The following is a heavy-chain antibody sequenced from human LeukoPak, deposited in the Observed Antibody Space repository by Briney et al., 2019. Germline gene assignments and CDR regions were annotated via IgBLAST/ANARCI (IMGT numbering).Heavy chain of an antibody. CDR1: EFTFSSYS. J-gene: IGHJ5*01. D-gene: IGHD4-17*01. CDR3: AKIDTFDYDTSGRHWLDS. Sequence: GGSLRLSCAASEFTFSSYSMNWVRQAQGKGLEWVSSISSSSSYIYYADSVKGRFTISRDNAKNSLYLQMNGLRTEDTAVYYCAKIDTFDYDTSGRHWLDSWGQGTLVTVSS. CDR2: ISSSSSYI. V-gene: IGHV3-21*01.